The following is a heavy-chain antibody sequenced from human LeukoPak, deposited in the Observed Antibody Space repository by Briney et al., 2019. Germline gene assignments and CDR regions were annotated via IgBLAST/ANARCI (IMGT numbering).Heavy chain of an antibody. J-gene: IGHJ4*02. CDR3: ARHDHYSGGSCVY. D-gene: IGHD2-15*01. V-gene: IGHV3-7*01. Sequence: GGTLRLSCAASGFTFSSYWMSWVRQAPGKGLEWVGNIKQDGSEKSYLDSVNCRFTFSSHNAKPSLYLQMNCLRAEDTAVYYCARHDHYSGGSCVYWGQGTLVTVSS. CDR1: GFTFSSYW. CDR2: IKQDGSEK.